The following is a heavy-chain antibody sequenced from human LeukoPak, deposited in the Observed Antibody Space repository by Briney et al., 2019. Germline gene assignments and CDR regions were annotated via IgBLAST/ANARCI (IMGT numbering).Heavy chain of an antibody. CDR2: IDWDDDK. CDR1: GFSISTSGMC. D-gene: IGHD7-27*01. V-gene: IGHV2-70*11. Sequence: RESGPALLKPTQTLTLTCTFSGFSISTSGMCVTWIRQPPGKALEWLARIDWDDDKYYSTSLKTRLTISKDTSKNQVVLTMTNMDPVDTATYYCARLANWGRTAFDPWGQGTLVTVSS. CDR3: ARLANWGRTAFDP. J-gene: IGHJ5*02.